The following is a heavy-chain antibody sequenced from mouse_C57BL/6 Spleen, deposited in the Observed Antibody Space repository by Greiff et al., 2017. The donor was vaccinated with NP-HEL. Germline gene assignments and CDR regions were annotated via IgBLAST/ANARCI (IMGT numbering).Heavy chain of an antibody. V-gene: IGHV5-4*01. Sequence: EVQLVESGGGLVKPGGSLKLSCAASGFTFSSYAMSWVRQTPEKRLEWVATISDGGSYTYYPDNVKGRFTISRDNAKNNLYLQMSHLKSEDTAMFYCARGAWEVYFDYWGQGTTLTVSS. CDR3: ARGAWEVYFDY. D-gene: IGHD4-1*01. CDR2: ISDGGSYT. CDR1: GFTFSSYA. J-gene: IGHJ2*01.